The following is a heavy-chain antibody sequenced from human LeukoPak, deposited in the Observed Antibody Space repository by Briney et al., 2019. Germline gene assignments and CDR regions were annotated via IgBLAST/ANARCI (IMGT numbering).Heavy chain of an antibody. CDR2: IRYDGSNK. D-gene: IGHD2-2*01. J-gene: IGHJ4*02. V-gene: IGHV3-30*02. Sequence: GGSLRLSCAASGFTFSDYWMHWVRQAPGKGLEWVAFIRYDGSNKYYADSVKGRFTISRDNSKNTLYLQMNSLRAEDTAVYYCAKPHPYCSSTSCPLDYFDYWGQGTLVTVSS. CDR3: AKPHPYCSSTSCPLDYFDY. CDR1: GFTFSDYW.